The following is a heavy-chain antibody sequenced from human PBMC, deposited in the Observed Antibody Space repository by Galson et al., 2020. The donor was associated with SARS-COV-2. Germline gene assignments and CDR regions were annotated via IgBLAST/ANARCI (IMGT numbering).Heavy chain of an antibody. V-gene: IGHV2-26*01. D-gene: IGHD1-7*01. CDR3: ARISPLTGATAWYFFDL. Sequence: ESGPTLVKPTETLTLTCTVSGFSLNNAKMDVSWIRQPPGKALEWLAHIFSNDEKSYSTSLKSRLTISKDTSKSQVVLTMTNMDPVDTATYYCARISPLTGATAWYFFDLWGRGTLVTVSS. CDR1: GFSLNNAKMD. J-gene: IGHJ2*01. CDR2: IFSNDEK.